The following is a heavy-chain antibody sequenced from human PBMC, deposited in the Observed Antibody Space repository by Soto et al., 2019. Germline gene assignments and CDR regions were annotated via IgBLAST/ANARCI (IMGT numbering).Heavy chain of an antibody. V-gene: IGHV1-8*02. D-gene: IGHD3-10*01. Sequence: ASVKVSCKASGYTFNNYDIHWVRQAPGHGLEWMGWMNPNSGNTGYAQNFRGRVTMTQNTAIGTAYMELSSLRSDDTATYYSTRAYGAETFDFWGQGTRVTVSS. CDR3: TRAYGAETFDF. CDR1: GYTFNNYD. CDR2: MNPNSGNT. J-gene: IGHJ5*01.